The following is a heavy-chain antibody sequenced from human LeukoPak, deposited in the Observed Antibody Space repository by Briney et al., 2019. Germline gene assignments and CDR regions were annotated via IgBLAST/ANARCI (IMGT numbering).Heavy chain of an antibody. CDR1: VLTFSNYW. CDR2: IKQYGSEK. CDR3: ARGDYFGSGTSFIDAFDI. Sequence: PGGSLRLSCGAWVLTFSNYWMSWVRQAPGKGLEWVANIKQYGSEKYYVDSVKGRFTISRDNAKNSLYLQMNSLRAEDTAVYYCARGDYFGSGTSFIDAFDIWGQGTMVTVS. J-gene: IGHJ3*02. V-gene: IGHV3-7*01. D-gene: IGHD3-10*01.